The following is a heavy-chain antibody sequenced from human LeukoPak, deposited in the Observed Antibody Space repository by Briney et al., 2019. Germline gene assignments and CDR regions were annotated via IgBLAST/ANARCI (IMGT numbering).Heavy chain of an antibody. V-gene: IGHV3-30-3*01. CDR2: ISYDGSNK. Sequence: GGSLRLSCATSGFTFSSYAMHWVRQAPGKGLEWVAVISYDGSNKYYADSVKGRFTISRDNSKNTLYLQMNSLRAEDTAVYYCARDDGYIPFDYWGQGTLVTVSS. D-gene: IGHD5-24*01. CDR1: GFTFSSYA. J-gene: IGHJ4*02. CDR3: ARDDGYIPFDY.